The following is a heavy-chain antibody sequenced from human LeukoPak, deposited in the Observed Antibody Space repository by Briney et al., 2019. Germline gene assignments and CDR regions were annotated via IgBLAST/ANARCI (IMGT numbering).Heavy chain of an antibody. Sequence: GGSLRLSCAASGFTFSSYSMNWVRQAPGKGLEWVSSISSSSSYIYYADSVKGRFTISRDNAKNSLYLQMNSLRAEDTAVYYCARETVETYYYYMDVWGKGTTVTVSS. V-gene: IGHV3-21*01. CDR3: ARETVETYYYYMDV. D-gene: IGHD4-23*01. CDR1: GFTFSSYS. J-gene: IGHJ6*03. CDR2: ISSSSSYI.